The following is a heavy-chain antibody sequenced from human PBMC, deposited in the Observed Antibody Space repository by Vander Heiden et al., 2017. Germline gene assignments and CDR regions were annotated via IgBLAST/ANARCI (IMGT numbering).Heavy chain of an antibody. J-gene: IGHJ6*02. CDR1: GGSFSGYY. CDR3: ARGLWSGYLVLYYYGMDV. D-gene: IGHD3-3*01. Sequence: QVQLQQWGAGLLKPSETLSLTCAVYGGSFSGYYWSWIRQPPGKGLGWIGEINHSGSTNYNPSLKSRVTISVDTSKNQFSLKLSSVTAADTAVYYCARGLWSGYLVLYYYGMDVWGQGTTVTVSS. CDR2: INHSGST. V-gene: IGHV4-34*01.